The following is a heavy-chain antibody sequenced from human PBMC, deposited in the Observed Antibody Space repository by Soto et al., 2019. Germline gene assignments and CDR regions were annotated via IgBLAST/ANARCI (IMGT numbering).Heavy chain of an antibody. CDR3: EKGWCDS. J-gene: IGHJ5*01. CDR2: ISGSGGGT. CDR1: GFSFSSHV. V-gene: IGHV3-23*01. Sequence: PGGSLRLSCAASGFSFSSHVMCWVRQAPGKGLEWVSGISGSGGGTYYADSVKGRFIISRDNSKNTLDLQMNSLRVEDTAVYYCEKGWCDSWGQGTLVTVAS.